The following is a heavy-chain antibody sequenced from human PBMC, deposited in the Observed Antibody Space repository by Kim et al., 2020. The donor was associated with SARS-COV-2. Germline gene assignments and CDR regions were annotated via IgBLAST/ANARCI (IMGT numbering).Heavy chain of an antibody. D-gene: IGHD3-9*01. CDR1: GYSFTTYY. CDR3: ARVHAPYYNILTCPVFAY. Sequence: ASVKVSCKASGYSFTTYYMHWVRLAPGQGLEWMGVINPSDDTTNSAQKFQGRVTMTRDTSTSTVYMELSSLRSDDTAVYYCARVHAPYYNILTCPVFAYWGQGTLVTVSS. CDR2: INPSDDTT. J-gene: IGHJ4*02. V-gene: IGHV1-46*01.